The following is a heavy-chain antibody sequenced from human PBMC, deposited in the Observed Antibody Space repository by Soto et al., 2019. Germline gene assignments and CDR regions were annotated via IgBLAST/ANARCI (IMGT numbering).Heavy chain of an antibody. CDR2: IYSGGST. V-gene: IGHV3-53*01. D-gene: IGHD3-3*01. CDR3: ARGRPFKDYWSGYYNDY. J-gene: IGHJ4*02. Sequence: QPGGSLRLSCAASGFAVNNNYMTWVRQPPGKGLEWVSLIYSGGSTSFADSVKGRFTISRDNSKNTLYLQMNSLRPEDTAVYYCARGRPFKDYWSGYYNDYWRQGTLVTVSS. CDR1: GFAVNNNY.